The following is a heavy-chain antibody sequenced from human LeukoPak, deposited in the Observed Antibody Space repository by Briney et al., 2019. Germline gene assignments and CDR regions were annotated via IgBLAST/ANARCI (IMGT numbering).Heavy chain of an antibody. V-gene: IGHV4-38-2*02. CDR2: IYHGETT. CDR3: ARSGYSGYDSWYFDL. J-gene: IGHJ2*01. D-gene: IGHD5-12*01. CDR1: GYSISSGHY. Sequence: SETLSLTCTVSGYSISSGHYWGWIRQPPGKGLEWIGSIYHGETTYYNPSLKTRLTISVDMSKNQFSLKLSSVTAADTAVYYCARSGYSGYDSWYFDLWGRGTLVTVSS.